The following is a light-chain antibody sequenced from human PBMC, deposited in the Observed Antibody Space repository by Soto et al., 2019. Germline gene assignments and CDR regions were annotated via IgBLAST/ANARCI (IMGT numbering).Light chain of an antibody. CDR1: SSNIGSNT. V-gene: IGLV1-44*01. J-gene: IGLJ3*02. CDR3: AAWDGSLSGWV. Sequence: QSVLTQAPSASGTPGQRVTISCSGSSSNIGSNTVSWYQQVPGTAPKVLIYSNDQRPSGVPVRFSGSKSGTSASLAIGGLQSEYESDYYCAAWDGSLSGWVFGGGTKVTVL. CDR2: SND.